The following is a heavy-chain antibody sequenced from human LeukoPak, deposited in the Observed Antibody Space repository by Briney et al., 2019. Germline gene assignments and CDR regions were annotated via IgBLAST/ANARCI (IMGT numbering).Heavy chain of an antibody. J-gene: IGHJ4*02. CDR1: GFTFSSYS. CDR2: ISSSSDYI. Sequence: GGSLRLSCADSGFTFSSYSMNWVRQAPGKGLEWVSSISSSSDYIYYADSVKGRFTISRDNAKNSLYLQTNSLRAEDTALYYCARGIATAATYGSNFEYWGQGTLVTVSS. CDR3: ARGIATAATYGSNFEY. V-gene: IGHV3-21*01. D-gene: IGHD6-13*01.